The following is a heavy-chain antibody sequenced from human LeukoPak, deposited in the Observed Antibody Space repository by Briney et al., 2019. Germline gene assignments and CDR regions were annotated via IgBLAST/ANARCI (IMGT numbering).Heavy chain of an antibody. Sequence: GASVKVSCKASGYTFTSYDINWVRQATGQGLEWMGWMNPNSGNTGYAQKFQGRVTITRNTSISTAYMELSSLRSEDTAVYYCARGGGSSGYLSALDAFDIWGQGTMVTVSS. D-gene: IGHD3-22*01. CDR3: ARGGGSSGYLSALDAFDI. CDR2: MNPNSGNT. V-gene: IGHV1-8*03. J-gene: IGHJ3*02. CDR1: GYTFTSYD.